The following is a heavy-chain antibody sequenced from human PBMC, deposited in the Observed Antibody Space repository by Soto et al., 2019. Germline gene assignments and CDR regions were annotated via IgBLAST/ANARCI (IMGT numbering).Heavy chain of an antibody. CDR2: IDPSDSYT. CDR1: GYSFTSYW. D-gene: IGHD1-7*01. CDR3: ARQNWNYGGMDV. J-gene: IGHJ6*02. V-gene: IGHV5-10-1*01. Sequence: DSLRISGKGSGYSFTSYWISWVRQMPGKGLEWMGRIDPSDSYTNYSPSFQGHVTISADKSISTAYLQWSSLKASDTAMYYCARQNWNYGGMDVWGQGTTVTVSS.